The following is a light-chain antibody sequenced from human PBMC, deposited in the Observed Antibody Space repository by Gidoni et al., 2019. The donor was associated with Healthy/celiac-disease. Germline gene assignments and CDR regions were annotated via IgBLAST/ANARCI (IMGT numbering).Light chain of an antibody. CDR1: QSISSW. Sequence: IQMTQSPSTLSASVGDSVTIPCRASQSISSWLAWYQQKPGKAPKLLIYDASSLESGVPSRFSGSGSGTEFTLTISSLQPDDFATYYCQQYNSYPLTFGGGTKVEIK. CDR2: DAS. J-gene: IGKJ4*01. V-gene: IGKV1-5*01. CDR3: QQYNSYPLT.